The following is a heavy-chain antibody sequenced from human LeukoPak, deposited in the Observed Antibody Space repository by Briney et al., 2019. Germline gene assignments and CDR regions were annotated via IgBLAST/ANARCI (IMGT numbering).Heavy chain of an antibody. CDR2: IYPGDSDT. CDR1: GYSFTNYW. Sequence: GESLKISCKASGYSFTNYWIGWVRQMPGKGLEWMGIIYPGDSDTRYSPSFQGQVTISADKSISTAYLQWSSLKASDTAMYYCASPYPREYCSTSSCYFNYWGQGTPVTVSS. J-gene: IGHJ4*02. D-gene: IGHD2-2*01. CDR3: ASPYPREYCSTSSCYFNY. V-gene: IGHV5-51*01.